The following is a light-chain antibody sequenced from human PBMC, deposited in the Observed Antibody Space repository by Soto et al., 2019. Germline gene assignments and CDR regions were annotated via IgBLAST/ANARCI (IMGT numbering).Light chain of an antibody. V-gene: IGKV2-28*01. CDR3: MQALQTPLT. CDR1: QSLLHSIGYNY. J-gene: IGKJ4*01. CDR2: LGS. Sequence: DIVMTQSPLSLPVTPGEPASISCRSSQSLLHSIGYNYLYWYLQKPGQSPQLLIYLGSNRVSGVPDRFSGSGSGTDFTLKISRVEAEDVGVYYCMQALQTPLTFGGGTKVEIK.